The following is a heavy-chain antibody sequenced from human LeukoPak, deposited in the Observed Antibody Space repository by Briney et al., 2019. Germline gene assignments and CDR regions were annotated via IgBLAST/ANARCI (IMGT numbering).Heavy chain of an antibody. CDR3: AREHPLLRYLDY. D-gene: IGHD2-21*02. CDR2: ISGSGGTT. J-gene: IGHJ4*02. Sequence: GGSLRLSCAASAFSFGNYAMTWVRQAPGKGLEWVSAISGSGGTTYYADSVKGRFTISRDNSKNTLYLQMNSLRAEDTAVYYCAREHPLLRYLDYWGQGTLVTVSS. CDR1: AFSFGNYA. V-gene: IGHV3-23*01.